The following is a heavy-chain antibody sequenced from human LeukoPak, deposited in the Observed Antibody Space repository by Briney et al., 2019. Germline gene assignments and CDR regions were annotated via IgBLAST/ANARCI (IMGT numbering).Heavy chain of an antibody. D-gene: IGHD3-9*01. V-gene: IGHV3-20*04. Sequence: PGGSLRLSCAASGFTFDDYGVSWVRQAAGKELEWVSGINWNGANTDYADSVKGRFTISRDNAKNSLYLQMNSLRAEDTALYYCARGFDGNFDYWGQGTLVTVSP. CDR2: INWNGANT. CDR1: GFTFDDYG. J-gene: IGHJ4*02. CDR3: ARGFDGNFDY.